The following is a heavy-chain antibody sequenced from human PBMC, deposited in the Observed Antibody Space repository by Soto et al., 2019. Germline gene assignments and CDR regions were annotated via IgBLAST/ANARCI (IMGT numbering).Heavy chain of an antibody. Sequence: QITLKESGPPLVKSTQTLTLTCTFSGFSLSTAGVSVGWIRQPPGKALEWLALIYWDNDIRYSPSLKSRLTITKDTSRNEVVLTMTNMDPVDTGTYYCAHAYTGYLWFQNWFDPWGQGTLVTVSS. J-gene: IGHJ5*02. V-gene: IGHV2-5*02. CDR3: AHAYTGYLWFQNWFDP. CDR1: GFSLSTAGVS. CDR2: IYWDNDI. D-gene: IGHD2-2*02.